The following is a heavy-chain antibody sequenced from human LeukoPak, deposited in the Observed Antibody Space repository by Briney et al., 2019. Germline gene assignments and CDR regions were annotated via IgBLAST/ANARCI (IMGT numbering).Heavy chain of an antibody. V-gene: IGHV3-53*01. J-gene: IGHJ6*03. CDR1: GFTVSSNY. CDR2: IYSGDST. Sequence: GGSLRLSCAASGFTVSSNYMSWVRQAPGKGLEWVSVIYSGDSTYYADSVKGRFTISRDNSKNTLYLQMNSLRAEDTAVYYCARDLLEAVAGTVYYYYMDVWGKGTTVTVSS. D-gene: IGHD6-19*01. CDR3: ARDLLEAVAGTVYYYYMDV.